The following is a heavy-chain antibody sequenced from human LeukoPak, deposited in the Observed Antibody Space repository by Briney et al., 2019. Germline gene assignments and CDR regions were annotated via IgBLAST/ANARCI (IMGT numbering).Heavy chain of an antibody. D-gene: IGHD1-26*01. Sequence: GGSLRLSCAASRFTFNRYSMSWVRQAPGKGLQWVSSISASGGGTHYAGSVRGRFSISRDNSKDTVFLQMNGLRAEDTAIYYCAKWDENFYYMDVWGQGTTVTVSS. CDR2: ISASGGGT. J-gene: IGHJ6*03. CDR3: AKWDENFYYMDV. CDR1: RFTFNRYS. V-gene: IGHV3-23*01.